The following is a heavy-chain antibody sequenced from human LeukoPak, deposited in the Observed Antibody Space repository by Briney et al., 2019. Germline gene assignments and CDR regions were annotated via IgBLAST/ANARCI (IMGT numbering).Heavy chain of an antibody. CDR1: GFTFSSYA. J-gene: IGHJ4*02. Sequence: HSGGSLRLSCAASGFTFSSYAMHWVRQAPGKGLEWVAVISYDGSNKYYADSVKGRFTISRDNSKNTLYLQMNILRAEDTAVYYCARDLGKDWGQGTLVTVSS. V-gene: IGHV3-30*04. CDR2: ISYDGSNK. CDR3: ARDLGKD.